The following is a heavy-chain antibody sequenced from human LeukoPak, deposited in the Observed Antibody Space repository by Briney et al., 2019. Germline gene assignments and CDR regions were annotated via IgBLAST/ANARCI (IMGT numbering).Heavy chain of an antibody. Sequence: SCKASGGTFSSYAMHWVRQAPGKGLEWVAVISYDGSNKYYADSVKGRFTISRDNSKNTLYLQMNSLRAEDTAVYYCARVGMITFGGVIVLPDYWGQGTLVTVSS. CDR3: ARVGMITFGGVIVLPDY. D-gene: IGHD3-16*02. J-gene: IGHJ4*02. V-gene: IGHV3-30-3*01. CDR2: ISYDGSNK. CDR1: GGTFSSYA.